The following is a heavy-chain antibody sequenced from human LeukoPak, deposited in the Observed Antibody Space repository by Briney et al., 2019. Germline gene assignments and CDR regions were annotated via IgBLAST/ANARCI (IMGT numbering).Heavy chain of an antibody. D-gene: IGHD3-10*01. V-gene: IGHV3-23*01. Sequence: GGSLRLSCAASGFTFSSYAMSWVRQAPGKGLEWVSAISGSGGSTYYADSVKGRFTISRDNSKNTLYLQMNSLRAEDTAVYYCAKGSHPYYYGSGSLGFDYWGQRTLVTVSS. CDR3: AKGSHPYYYGSGSLGFDY. CDR2: ISGSGGST. CDR1: GFTFSSYA. J-gene: IGHJ4*02.